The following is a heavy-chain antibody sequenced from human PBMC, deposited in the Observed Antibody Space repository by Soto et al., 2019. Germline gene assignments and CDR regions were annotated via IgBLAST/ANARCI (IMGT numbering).Heavy chain of an antibody. CDR1: GYTFTSYY. J-gene: IGHJ4*02. CDR3: ARDGTITMIGDY. CDR2: INPSGGST. V-gene: IGHV1-46*01. Sequence: ASVKFSCKASGYTFTSYYMHWVRQAPGQGLEWMGIINPSGGSTSYAQKFQGRVTMTRDTSTSTVYMELSSLRSEDTAVYYCARDGTITMIGDYWGQGTLVTVSS. D-gene: IGHD3-22*01.